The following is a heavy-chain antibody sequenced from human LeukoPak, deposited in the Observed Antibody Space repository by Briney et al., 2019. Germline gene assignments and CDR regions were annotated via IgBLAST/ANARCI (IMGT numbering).Heavy chain of an antibody. V-gene: IGHV3-30*18. CDR3: AKGGYYYDSSGSLRA. J-gene: IGHJ5*02. D-gene: IGHD3-22*01. CDR1: GFTFNTYT. Sequence: GGSLRLSCAASGFTFNTYTMNWVRQAPGKGLEWVAVISYDGSNKYYADSVKGRFTISRDNSKNTLYLQMNSLRAEDTAVYYCAKGGYYYDSSGSLRAWGQGTLVTVSS. CDR2: ISYDGSNK.